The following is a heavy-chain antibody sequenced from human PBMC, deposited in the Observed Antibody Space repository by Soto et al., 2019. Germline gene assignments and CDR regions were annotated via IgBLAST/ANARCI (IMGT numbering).Heavy chain of an antibody. D-gene: IGHD2-2*01. V-gene: IGHV3-33*01. Sequence: GSLRLSCAASGFTFSSYGMHWVRQAPGKGLEWVAVIWYDGSNKYYADSVKGRFTISRDNSKNTLYLQMNSLRAEDTAVYYCARTDIVVVPAALDNWGEGTMVTVSS. CDR3: ARTDIVVVPAALDN. CDR1: GFTFSSYG. CDR2: IWYDGSNK. J-gene: IGHJ3*02.